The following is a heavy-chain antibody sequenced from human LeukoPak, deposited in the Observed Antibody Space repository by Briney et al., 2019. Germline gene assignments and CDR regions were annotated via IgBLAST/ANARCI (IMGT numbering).Heavy chain of an antibody. D-gene: IGHD3-10*01. CDR1: GNSFGTYD. Sequence: ASVKVSCKASGNSFGTYDFNWVRQAPGQGLEWMGWMNPNSGQTGHPQKFQGRVIMTRDTSISTAYMELSSLTSEDTAIYYCARGVKRARTTSYYLDYWGQGTLVTVSS. V-gene: IGHV1-8*01. CDR3: ARGVKRARTTSYYLDY. CDR2: MNPNSGQT. J-gene: IGHJ4*02.